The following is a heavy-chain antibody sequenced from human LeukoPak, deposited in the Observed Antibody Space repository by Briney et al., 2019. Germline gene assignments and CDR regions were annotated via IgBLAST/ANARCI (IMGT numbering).Heavy chain of an antibody. J-gene: IGHJ3*02. CDR1: GFTFSSYA. V-gene: IGHV3-23*01. Sequence: PGGSLRLSCAASGFTFSSYAMSWVRQAPGKGLEWVSAISGSGGSTYYADSVKGRFTISRDNSKNTLYLQMNSLRAEDTALYYCARDEADDGDAFDIWGQGTMVTVSS. CDR3: ARDEADDGDAFDI. CDR2: ISGSGGST. D-gene: IGHD1-1*01.